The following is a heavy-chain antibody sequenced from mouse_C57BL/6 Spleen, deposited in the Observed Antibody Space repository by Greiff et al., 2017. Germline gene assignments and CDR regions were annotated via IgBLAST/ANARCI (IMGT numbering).Heavy chain of an antibody. V-gene: IGHV5-15*01. CDR1: GFTFSDYG. Sequence: EVKLVESGGGLVQPGGSLKLSCAASGFTFSDYGMAWVRQAPRKGPEWVAFISNLAYSIYYADTVTGRFTISRENAKDTLYLEMSSLRSGDTAMYYCARQAEGDWDYFDYWGQGTTLTVS. CDR2: ISNLAYSI. D-gene: IGHD4-1*01. J-gene: IGHJ2*01. CDR3: ARQAEGDWDYFDY.